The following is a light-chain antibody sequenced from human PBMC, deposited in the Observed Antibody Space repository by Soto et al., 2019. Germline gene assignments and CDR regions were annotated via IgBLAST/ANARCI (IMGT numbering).Light chain of an antibody. CDR2: WAS. J-gene: IGKJ2*01. Sequence: DLVMTQSPDSLAVSLGERATINCKSSQSVLYTSNNKNYLAWYQQKPGQPPKLLIYWASTRESGVPDRFSGSGSGTDFTLTISSLRAEDVAVYYCQQHYNPPYTFGQGAKLEIK. V-gene: IGKV4-1*01. CDR1: QSVLYTSNNKNY. CDR3: QQHYNPPYT.